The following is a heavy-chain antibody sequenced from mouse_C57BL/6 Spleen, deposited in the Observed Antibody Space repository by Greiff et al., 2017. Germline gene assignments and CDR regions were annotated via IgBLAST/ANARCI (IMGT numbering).Heavy chain of an antibody. Sequence: EVQLMESGAEFVKPGASVKLSCTASGFNFKDYYMHWVKQRTEQGLEWLGRIDPEHGETKYAPKFQGKTTIPADTSSNTVYLQLSSLISEGTAVYYCARSGSSPDYWGQGTTLTVSS. V-gene: IGHV14-2*01. CDR3: ARSGSSPDY. J-gene: IGHJ2*01. CDR1: GFNFKDYY. D-gene: IGHD1-1*01. CDR2: IDPEHGET.